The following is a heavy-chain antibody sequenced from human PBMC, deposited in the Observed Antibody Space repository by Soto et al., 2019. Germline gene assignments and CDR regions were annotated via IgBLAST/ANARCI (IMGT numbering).Heavy chain of an antibody. D-gene: IGHD1-26*01. J-gene: IGHJ6*02. V-gene: IGHV3-21*01. CDR2: ISSSSSYI. CDR3: AKDRPSGSRPYYYGMDV. CDR1: GFTFSTYS. Sequence: SLRLSCAASGFTFSTYSMNWVRQAPGKGLEWVSSISSSSSYIYYADSVKGRFTISRDNAKNSLYLQMNSLRAEDTAVYYCAKDRPSGSRPYYYGMDVWGQGTTVTVSS.